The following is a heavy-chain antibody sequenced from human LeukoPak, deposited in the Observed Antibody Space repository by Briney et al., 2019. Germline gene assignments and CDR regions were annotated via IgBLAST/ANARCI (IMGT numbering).Heavy chain of an antibody. CDR1: GGSFSGYY. V-gene: IGHV4-34*01. CDR3: ARLVGASWFDS. Sequence: SETLSLTCAVYGGSFSGYYWSWIRQPPGKGLEWIGEINHSGSTNYNPSLKSRVTISVDTSKNQFSLKLSSVTAADTAVYYCARLVGASWFDSWGQGTLVTVSS. CDR2: INHSGST. J-gene: IGHJ5*01. D-gene: IGHD1-26*01.